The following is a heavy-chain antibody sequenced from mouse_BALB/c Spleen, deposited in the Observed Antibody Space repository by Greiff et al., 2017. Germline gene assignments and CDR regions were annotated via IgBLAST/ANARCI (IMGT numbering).Heavy chain of an antibody. CDR1: GFTFSSYG. V-gene: IGHV5-6*01. CDR2: ISSGGSYT. CDR3: ARRTGDNAMDY. D-gene: IGHD4-1*01. J-gene: IGHJ4*01. Sequence: EVQGVESGGDLVKPGGSLKLSCAASGFTFSSYGMSWVRQTPDKRLEWVATISSGGSYTYYPDSVKGRFTISRDNAKNTLYLQMSSLKSEDTAMYYCARRTGDNAMDYWGQGTSVTVSS.